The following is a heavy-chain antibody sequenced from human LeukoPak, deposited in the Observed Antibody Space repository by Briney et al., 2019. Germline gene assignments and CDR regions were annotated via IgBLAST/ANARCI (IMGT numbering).Heavy chain of an antibody. CDR1: GYTFTSYY. CDR3: ARESPLRYFDWPEYFQH. V-gene: IGHV1-46*03. D-gene: IGHD3-9*01. CDR2: INPSGGST. J-gene: IGHJ1*01. Sequence: GASVKVSCKASGYTFTSYYMHWVRQAPGQGLEWMGIINPSGGSTSYAQKFQGRVTMTRDTSTSTVYMELSSLRSEDTAVYYCARESPLRYFDWPEYFQHWSQGTLVTVSS.